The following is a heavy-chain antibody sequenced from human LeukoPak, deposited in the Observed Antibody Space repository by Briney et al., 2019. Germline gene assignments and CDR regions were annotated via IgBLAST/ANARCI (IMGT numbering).Heavy chain of an antibody. J-gene: IGHJ4*02. V-gene: IGHV3-74*01. CDR1: GFAFSSYW. D-gene: IGHD3-10*01. CDR2: INSDGSST. CDR3: ARVSGYGSGSYPDY. Sequence: PGGSLRLSCAAPGFAFSSYWMHWVRQAPGKGLVWVSRINSDGSSTSYADSVKGRFTISRDNAKNTLYLQMNSLRAEDTAVYYCARVSGYGSGSYPDYWGQGTLVTVSS.